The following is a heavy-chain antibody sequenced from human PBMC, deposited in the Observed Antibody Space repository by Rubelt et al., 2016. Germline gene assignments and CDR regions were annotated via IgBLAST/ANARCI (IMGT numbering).Heavy chain of an antibody. Sequence: QVLLVQSGAEVKKPGASVKVSCKASGYTFTSYGISWVRQAPGQGLEWMGWISAYNGNTNYAQKLQGRDTMTTDTSTSTAYMELSSLGSEDTAVYYCARVAYYYDSSGYYYDYWGQGTLVTVSS. D-gene: IGHD3-22*01. J-gene: IGHJ4*02. CDR2: ISAYNGNT. CDR3: ARVAYYYDSSGYYYDY. CDR1: GYTFTSYG. V-gene: IGHV1-18*01.